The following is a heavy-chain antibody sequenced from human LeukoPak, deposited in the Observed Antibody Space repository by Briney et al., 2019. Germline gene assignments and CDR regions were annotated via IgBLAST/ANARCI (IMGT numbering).Heavy chain of an antibody. Sequence: ASVKVSCKASGYTFTNYGISWVRQAPGQGLEWMGWISAYNGNTNYAQKLQGRVTMTTDTSTSTAYMELRSLRSDDTAVYYCAREIYSGYDSYYYYGMDVWGQGTTVTVSS. V-gene: IGHV1-18*01. D-gene: IGHD5-12*01. CDR2: ISAYNGNT. J-gene: IGHJ6*02. CDR1: GYTFTNYG. CDR3: AREIYSGYDSYYYYGMDV.